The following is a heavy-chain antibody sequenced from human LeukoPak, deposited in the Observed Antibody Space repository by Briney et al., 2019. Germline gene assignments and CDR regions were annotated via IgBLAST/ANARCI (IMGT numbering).Heavy chain of an antibody. CDR1: GGTFSSYA. CDR2: IIPIFGTA. Sequence: SVKVSCKASGGTFSSYAISWVRQAPGEGLEWMGGIIPIFGTANYAQKFQGRVTITADESTSTAYMELSSLRSEDAAVYYCARGGYDILTGYPRPNYFDYWGQGTLVTVSS. D-gene: IGHD3-9*01. J-gene: IGHJ4*02. CDR3: ARGGYDILTGYPRPNYFDY. V-gene: IGHV1-69*13.